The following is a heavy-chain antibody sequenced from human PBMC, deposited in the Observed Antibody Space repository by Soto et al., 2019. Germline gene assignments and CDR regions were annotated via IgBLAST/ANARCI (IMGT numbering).Heavy chain of an antibody. CDR1: GGSFSGYY. CDR2: INHSGST. J-gene: IGHJ4*02. V-gene: IGHV4-34*01. CDR3: ASLSIAAAGPDF. D-gene: IGHD6-13*01. Sequence: PSETLSLTCAVYGGSFSGYYWSWIRQPPGKGLEWIGEINHSGSTNYNPSLKSRVTISVDTSKNQFSLKLSSVTAADTAVYYCASLSIAAAGPDFWGQGTLVTVSS.